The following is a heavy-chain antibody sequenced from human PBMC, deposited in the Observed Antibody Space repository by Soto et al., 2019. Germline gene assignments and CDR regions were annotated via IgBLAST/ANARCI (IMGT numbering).Heavy chain of an antibody. V-gene: IGHV3-9*01. CDR3: AKGRYDFWSPYYFDS. D-gene: IGHD3-3*01. CDR2: ITWNSRVL. Sequence: GGSLRLSCVGTGLNFDDFAMHWVRQAPGKGLEWVSGITWNSRVLAYADSVKGRFTISRDNARNSLYLQMDSLRDEDTALYYCAKGRYDFWSPYYFDSWGQGTLVTAPQ. CDR1: GLNFDDFA. J-gene: IGHJ4*02.